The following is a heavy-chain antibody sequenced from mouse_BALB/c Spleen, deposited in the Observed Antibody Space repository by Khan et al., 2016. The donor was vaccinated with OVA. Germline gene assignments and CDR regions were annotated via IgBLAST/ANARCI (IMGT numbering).Heavy chain of an antibody. CDR2: ISSGGGYT. Sequence: EVELVESGGDLVKPGGSLKLSCAASGFTFSSYSMSWVRQTPDKRLEWVASISSGGGYTYYPDSVKGRFTISRDNAKNTLYLQMSDLKSEDTAMYDCADHLTGSLAYWGQGTLVTVSA. J-gene: IGHJ3*01. CDR1: GFTFSSYS. CDR3: ADHLTGSLAY. V-gene: IGHV5-6*01.